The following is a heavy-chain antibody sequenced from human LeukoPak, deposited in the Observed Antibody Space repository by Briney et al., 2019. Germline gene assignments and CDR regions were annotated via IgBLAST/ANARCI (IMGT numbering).Heavy chain of an antibody. Sequence: SETLSLTCPVSGGSISSGDYYWSWIRQPPGKGLEWIGYIYYSGSTYYNPSLKSRVTISVDTSKNQFSLKLSSVTAADTAVYYCARDKQMDYGDYGTMGYFDYWGQGTLVTVSS. D-gene: IGHD4-17*01. V-gene: IGHV4-30-4*01. CDR3: ARDKQMDYGDYGTMGYFDY. CDR1: GGSISSGDYY. J-gene: IGHJ4*02. CDR2: IYYSGST.